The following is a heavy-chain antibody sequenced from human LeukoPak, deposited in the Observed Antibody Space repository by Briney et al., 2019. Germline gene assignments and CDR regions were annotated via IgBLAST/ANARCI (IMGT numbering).Heavy chain of an antibody. V-gene: IGHV4-59*12. J-gene: IGHJ4*02. D-gene: IGHD2/OR15-2a*01. CDR2: IYYSGST. CDR1: GGSISSYY. Sequence: PSETLSLTCTVSGGSISSYYWSWIRQPPGKGLEWIGYIYYSGSTNYNPSLKSRVTISVDTSKNQFPLKLSSVTAADTAVYYCARVNRIRNTQIIDYWGQGSLVTVSS. CDR3: ARVNRIRNTQIIDY.